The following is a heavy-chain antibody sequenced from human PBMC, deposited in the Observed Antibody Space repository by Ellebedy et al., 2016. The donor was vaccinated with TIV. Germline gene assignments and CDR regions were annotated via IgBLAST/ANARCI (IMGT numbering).Heavy chain of an antibody. D-gene: IGHD1-26*01. V-gene: IGHV4-38-2*02. CDR3: ARYVGATGTFDY. CDR2: RYYSGST. J-gene: IGHJ4*02. Sequence: SETLSLTCTVSGYSISSGYYWGWIRQPPGKGLELIFLRYYSGSTYYNPSLRSRLTISVDTSKNQLELKLSSVTAADTAVFYCARYVGATGTFDYWGQGTLVTVSS. CDR1: GYSISSGYY.